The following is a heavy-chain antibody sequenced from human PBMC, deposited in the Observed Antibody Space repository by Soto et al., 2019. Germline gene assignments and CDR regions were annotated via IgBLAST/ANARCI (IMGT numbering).Heavy chain of an antibody. CDR2: IYPGDSDT. V-gene: IGHV5-51*01. Sequence: GESLKISCQGSGYIFTNYWIGWVRQMPGKGLEWMGIIYPGDSDTRYSPSFEGQVSISVDKSVNTAYLQWSSLKASDTAMYFCARXDYYGSGSYDSSDAFDVWGQGTMVTVSS. CDR1: GYIFTNYW. D-gene: IGHD3-10*01. CDR3: ARXDYYGSGSYDSSDAFDV. J-gene: IGHJ3*01.